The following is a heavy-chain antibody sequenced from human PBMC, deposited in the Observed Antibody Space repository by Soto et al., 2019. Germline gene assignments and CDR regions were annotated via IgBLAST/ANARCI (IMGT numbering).Heavy chain of an antibody. J-gene: IGHJ4*02. D-gene: IGHD5-18*01. CDR1: GGSISSYY. CDR2: IYYSGST. V-gene: IGHV4-59*01. CDR3: ARDVDTAMGYFDY. Sequence: SETLSLTCTVSGGSISSYYWSWIRQPPGKGLEWIGYIYYSGSTNYNPSLKSRVTISVDTSKNQFSLKLSSVTAADTAVYYCARDVDTAMGYFDYWGQGTLVTVSS.